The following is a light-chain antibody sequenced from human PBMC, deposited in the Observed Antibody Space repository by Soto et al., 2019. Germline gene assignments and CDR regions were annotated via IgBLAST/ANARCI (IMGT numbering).Light chain of an antibody. J-gene: IGLJ1*01. CDR2: SNA. Sequence: QSVLTQPPSVSGTPGQTVTISCSGSSPNIGSSSVKWYQQLPGAAPKVVIYSNALRPSGVPDRFSGYKSGTSAYLAISGLQPEDEADYYCAAWDDSLMGVFGAGTKVTV. CDR3: AAWDDSLMGV. V-gene: IGLV1-44*01. CDR1: SPNIGSSS.